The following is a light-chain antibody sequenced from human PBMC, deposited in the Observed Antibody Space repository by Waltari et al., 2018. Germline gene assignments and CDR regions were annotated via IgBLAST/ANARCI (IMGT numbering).Light chain of an antibody. CDR2: DGR. CDR3: SSYTSIIPPFL. Sequence: QSALTQPASVSGSPGQSITISCTRSSRDLGGYSFVSWYQQHPGKAPKLVSYDGRHRPSGVSNRVAGPKSGNTASLTIAGLQPEDEADYYCSSYTSIIPPFLFGTGTKVTVL. CDR1: SRDLGGYSF. J-gene: IGLJ1*01. V-gene: IGLV2-14*01.